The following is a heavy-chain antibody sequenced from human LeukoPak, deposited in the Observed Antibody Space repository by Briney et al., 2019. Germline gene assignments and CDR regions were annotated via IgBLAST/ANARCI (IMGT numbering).Heavy chain of an antibody. CDR1: GFTFRSYS. CDR2: ISSSSSYI. J-gene: IGHJ4*02. Sequence: PGGSLRLSCAASGFTFRSYSMNWVRQAPGKGLEWVSSISSSSSYIYHADSVKGRFTISRDNAKNSLYLQMISLRAEDTAVYYCARGLGSGSPFDYWGQGTLVTVSS. D-gene: IGHD3-10*01. CDR3: ARGLGSGSPFDY. V-gene: IGHV3-21*01.